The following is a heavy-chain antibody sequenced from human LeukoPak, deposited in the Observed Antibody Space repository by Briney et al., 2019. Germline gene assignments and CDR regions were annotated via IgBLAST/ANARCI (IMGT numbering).Heavy chain of an antibody. J-gene: IGHJ5*02. CDR1: GDSISTYY. D-gene: IGHD6-6*01. Sequence: SETLSLTCTVSGDSISTYYWSWIRQPPGKGLEWIGYIYYSGSTNYNPSLKSRVTISVDTSKNQFSLKLSSVTAADTAVYYCARSHSSSLPFDPWGQGTLVTVSS. V-gene: IGHV4-59*01. CDR2: IYYSGST. CDR3: ARSHSSSLPFDP.